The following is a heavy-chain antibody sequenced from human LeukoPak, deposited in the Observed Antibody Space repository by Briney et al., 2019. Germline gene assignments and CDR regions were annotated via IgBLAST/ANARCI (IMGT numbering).Heavy chain of an antibody. V-gene: IGHV1-69*05. J-gene: IGHJ6*03. Sequence: APVKVSCKASRGTFSSYAISWVRQAPGQGLEWMGGIIPIFGTANYAQKFQGRVTITTDESTSTAYMELSSLRSEDTAVYYCAREVVVVPAAMNYYYYYMDVWGKGTTVTVSS. D-gene: IGHD2-2*01. CDR2: IIPIFGTA. CDR3: AREVVVVPAAMNYYYYYMDV. CDR1: RGTFSSYA.